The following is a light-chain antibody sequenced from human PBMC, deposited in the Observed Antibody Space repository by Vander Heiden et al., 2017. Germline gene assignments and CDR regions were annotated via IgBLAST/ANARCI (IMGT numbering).Light chain of an antibody. V-gene: IGKV1-39*01. CDR2: AAS. CDR1: QSIRNY. J-gene: IGKJ4*01. CDR3: QQSYSTPRA. Sequence: DIQMTQSPSSLSASVGDRVTITCRASQSIRNYLNWYQQKPGEVPKLLIYAASSVQSGVPSRFSGSGSGTDFTLTISSLQPEDFATYYCQQSYSTPRAFGGGTKVEIK.